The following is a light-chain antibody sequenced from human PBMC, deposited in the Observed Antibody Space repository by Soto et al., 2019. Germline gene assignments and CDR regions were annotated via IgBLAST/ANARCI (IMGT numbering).Light chain of an antibody. Sequence: AIRMTQSPSSFSASTGDRVTITCRASQGISSYLAWYQQKPGKAPKLLSYAASTLQSGVPSRFSGSGSGTDFTLTISCLQSEDFATYYCQQYYSYPPTFGQGTKV. V-gene: IGKV1-8*01. CDR1: QGISSY. J-gene: IGKJ1*01. CDR2: AAS. CDR3: QQYYSYPPT.